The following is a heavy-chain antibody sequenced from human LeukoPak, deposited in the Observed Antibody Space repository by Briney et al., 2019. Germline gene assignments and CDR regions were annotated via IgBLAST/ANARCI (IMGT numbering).Heavy chain of an antibody. Sequence: GGSLRLSCAASGFTFSNFPMTWVRQAPGKGLEAFSSISGSGGDTYYKDSVKGRFTISRDNAKNSLYLQMNSLRAEDTAIYYCTRVGYIDEGIDYWGQGTLVTVSS. CDR3: TRVGYIDEGIDY. CDR2: ISGSGGDT. J-gene: IGHJ4*02. V-gene: IGHV3-21*06. D-gene: IGHD5-24*01. CDR1: GFTFSNFP.